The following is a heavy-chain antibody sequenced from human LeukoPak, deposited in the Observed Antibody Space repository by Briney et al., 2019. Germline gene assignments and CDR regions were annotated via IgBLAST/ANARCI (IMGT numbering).Heavy chain of an antibody. CDR1: GYTFTGFY. CDR2: INPNSGGT. Sequence: ASVKVSCKASGYTFTGFYMHWLRQAPGQGLEWMGWINPNSGGTNYAQKFQGRVTMTRDKSISTAYMELSRLRSDDTAVYYCARGGGSSYLVSLLYYCYYMDVWGKGTTVTISS. J-gene: IGHJ6*03. CDR3: ARGGGSSYLVSLLYYCYYMDV. D-gene: IGHD6-13*01. V-gene: IGHV1-2*02.